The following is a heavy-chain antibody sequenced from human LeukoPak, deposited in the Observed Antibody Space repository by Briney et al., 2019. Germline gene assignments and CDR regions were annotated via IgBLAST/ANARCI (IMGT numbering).Heavy chain of an antibody. CDR1: VYTLTDLS. Sequence: ASVNVSFKFSVYTLTDLSTHWVRQAPGKGLEWVGGLDPADGETIYAQKFQGRVTMTEDTSTDTAYMELNSLRSEDTAVYYCATHRTTVITGLVYWGQGTLVSVSS. CDR3: ATHRTTVITGLVY. J-gene: IGHJ4*02. V-gene: IGHV1-24*01. D-gene: IGHD4-17*01. CDR2: LDPADGET.